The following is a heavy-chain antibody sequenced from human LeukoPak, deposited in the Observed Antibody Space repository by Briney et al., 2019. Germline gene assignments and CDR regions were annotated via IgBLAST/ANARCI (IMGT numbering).Heavy chain of an antibody. CDR1: GFTLSSNY. V-gene: IGHV3-21*01. Sequence: GGSLRLSCAASGFTLSSNYMSWVRQAPGKGLEWVSSISSSSSYIYYADSVKGRFTISRDNAKNSLYLQMNSLRAEDTAVYYCARDYELFDYWGQGTLVTVSS. D-gene: IGHD1-7*01. CDR3: ARDYELFDY. J-gene: IGHJ4*02. CDR2: ISSSSSYI.